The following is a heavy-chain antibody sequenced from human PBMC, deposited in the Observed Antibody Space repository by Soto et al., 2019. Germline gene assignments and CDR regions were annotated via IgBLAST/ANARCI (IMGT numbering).Heavy chain of an antibody. CDR3: AHSSGYVPGGY. V-gene: IGHV4-38-2*01. D-gene: IGHD5-12*01. Sequence: PSETLSLTCAVSGYPISSGYYWGWIRQPPGKGLEWIGIIHHSGSTYYNPSLRSRITISVDTSKNQFSLKMPSVTAADTAVYYCAHSSGYVPGGYWGQGILVTVSS. CDR2: IHHSGST. CDR1: GYPISSGYY. J-gene: IGHJ4*02.